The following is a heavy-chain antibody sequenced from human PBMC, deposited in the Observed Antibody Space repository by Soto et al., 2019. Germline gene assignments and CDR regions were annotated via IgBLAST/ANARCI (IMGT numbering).Heavy chain of an antibody. CDR2: IFHSGST. J-gene: IGHJ4*02. D-gene: IGHD1-26*01. V-gene: IGHV4-4*02. CDR3: AHRPIVGAAI. Sequence: QVPLQESGPGLVKPSGTLSLTCAVFGGSISNSNWWTWVRQPPGKGLDWIGEIFHSGSTNYNSSLMGRVNISVDKANNQFSLKLSSVTAADTAVYYCAHRPIVGAAIWGQGPLVTVSS. CDR1: GGSISNSNW.